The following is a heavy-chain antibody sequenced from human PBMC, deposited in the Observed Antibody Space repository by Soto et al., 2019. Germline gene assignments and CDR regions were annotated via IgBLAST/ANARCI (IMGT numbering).Heavy chain of an antibody. Sequence: SETLSLTCTVSGGSISSGDYYWSWIRQPPGKGLEWIGYIYYSGSTYYNPSLKSRVTISVDTSKNQFSLKLSSVTAADTAVYYCARWYYYYYGMYVWGQGTTVTVSS. CDR1: GGSISSGDYY. CDR2: IYYSGST. CDR3: ARWYYYYYGMYV. V-gene: IGHV4-30-4*01. J-gene: IGHJ6*02.